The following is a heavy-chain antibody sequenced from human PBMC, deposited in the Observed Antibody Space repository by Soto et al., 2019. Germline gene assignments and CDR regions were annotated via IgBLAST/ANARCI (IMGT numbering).Heavy chain of an antibody. CDR3: AIPPSSHYGMDV. Sequence: SETLSLTCTVSGGSISSSSDYWGWIRQPPGKGLEWIGSIYYSGSTYYNPSLKSRVTISVDTSKNQFSLKLSSVTAADTAVYYCAIPPSSHYGMDVWGQGTTVTVSS. CDR1: GGSISSSSDY. D-gene: IGHD6-6*01. CDR2: IYYSGST. J-gene: IGHJ6*02. V-gene: IGHV4-39*01.